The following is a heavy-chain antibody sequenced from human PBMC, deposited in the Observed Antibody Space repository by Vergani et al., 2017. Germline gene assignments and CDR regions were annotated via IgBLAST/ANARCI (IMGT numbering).Heavy chain of an antibody. Sequence: EVQLLESGGGLVQPGGSLRLSCAASGFTFSSYEMNWVRQAPGKGLEWVSYISSSGSTIYYADSVKGRFTISRDNAKNSLYLQMNSLRAEDTAVYYCARNLRSSAWFDPWGQGTLVTVSS. D-gene: IGHD6-19*01. J-gene: IGHJ5*02. CDR2: ISSSGSTI. V-gene: IGHV3-48*03. CDR1: GFTFSSYE. CDR3: ARNLRSSAWFDP.